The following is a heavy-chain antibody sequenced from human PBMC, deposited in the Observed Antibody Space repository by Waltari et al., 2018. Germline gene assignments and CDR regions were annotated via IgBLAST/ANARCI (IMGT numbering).Heavy chain of an antibody. Sequence: QVQLVQSGAEVKKPGASVKVSCKASGYSFTGYYIQWVRQAPGQGLEWMGRINPNNGNINYAQNFQGRVTLTRDTSITTAYMELRSLISDDTAIYYCARGGIAATDNPFDPWGQGTLVTVSS. CDR1: GYSFTGYY. CDR2: INPNNGNI. CDR3: ARGGIAATDNPFDP. J-gene: IGHJ5*02. D-gene: IGHD6-13*01. V-gene: IGHV1-2*06.